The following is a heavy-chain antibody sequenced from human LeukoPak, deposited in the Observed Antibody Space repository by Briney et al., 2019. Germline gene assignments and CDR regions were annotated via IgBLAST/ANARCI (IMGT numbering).Heavy chain of an antibody. CDR3: VKDLAARLDY. D-gene: IGHD6-6*01. CDR2: ISYDGTNK. V-gene: IGHV3-30*18. J-gene: IGHJ4*02. CDR1: GFTFSSYG. Sequence: PGGSLRLSCAASGFTFSSYGMHWVRQAPGKGLGWVAVISYDGTNKNNADSVKGRFTISRDNSKNRLYLQMNSLRAEDTAVYYCVKDLAARLDYWGQGTLVTVSS.